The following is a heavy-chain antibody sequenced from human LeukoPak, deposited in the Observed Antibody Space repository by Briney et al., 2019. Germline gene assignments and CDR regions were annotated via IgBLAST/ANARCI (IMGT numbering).Heavy chain of an antibody. CDR3: AELGITMIGGV. D-gene: IGHD3-10*02. J-gene: IGHJ6*04. Sequence: WESLRLSCTASGVTFSSYSRNWVRQAPGKGLEWVSYISSSGSTIYYADSVKGRFTISRDNAKNSLYLQMNSLRAEDTAVYYCAELGITMIGGVWGKGTTVTISS. CDR2: ISSSGSTI. V-gene: IGHV3-48*04. CDR1: GVTFSSYS.